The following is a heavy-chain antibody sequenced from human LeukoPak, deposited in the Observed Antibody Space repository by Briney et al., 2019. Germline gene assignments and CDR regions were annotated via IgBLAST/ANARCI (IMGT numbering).Heavy chain of an antibody. CDR2: INHSGST. CDR3: ARGFGWWLGRYFDY. V-gene: IGHV4-34*01. Sequence: SETLSLTCAVYGGSFSGYYWSWIRQPPGKGLEWIGEINHSGSTNYNPSLKSRVTISVDTSKNQFSLKLSSVTAADTAVYYCARGFGWWLGRYFDYWGQGTLVTVSS. CDR1: GGSFSGYY. J-gene: IGHJ4*02. D-gene: IGHD6-19*01.